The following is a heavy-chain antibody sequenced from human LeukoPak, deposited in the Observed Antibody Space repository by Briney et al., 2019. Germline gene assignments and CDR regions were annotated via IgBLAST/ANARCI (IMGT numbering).Heavy chain of an antibody. D-gene: IGHD6-6*01. CDR1: AFTFSLYS. Sequence: GGSLRLSCAASAFTFSLYSMNWVHQAPGKGLEWVSSISTSSYYIYYADSVKGRFSISRDNAKNSLYLQMNSLRAEDTAVYYCARVTYITSSRQTNWYFDLWGRGTLVTVSS. J-gene: IGHJ2*01. CDR2: ISTSSYYI. CDR3: ARVTYITSSRQTNWYFDL. V-gene: IGHV3-21*01.